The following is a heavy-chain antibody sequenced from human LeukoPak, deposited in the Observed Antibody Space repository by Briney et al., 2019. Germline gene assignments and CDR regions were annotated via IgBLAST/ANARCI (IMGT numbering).Heavy chain of an antibody. V-gene: IGHV3-74*01. CDR3: AKDHLGLAPNYYYYYMDV. D-gene: IGHD7-27*01. CDR2: INSDGSST. Sequence: PGGSLRLSCAASGFTFSSYRMYWVRQAPGKGLVWVSRINSDGSSTIYADSVKGRFTISRDNAKNTLYLQMNSLRAEDTAVYYCAKDHLGLAPNYYYYYMDVWGKGTTVTISS. J-gene: IGHJ6*03. CDR1: GFTFSSYR.